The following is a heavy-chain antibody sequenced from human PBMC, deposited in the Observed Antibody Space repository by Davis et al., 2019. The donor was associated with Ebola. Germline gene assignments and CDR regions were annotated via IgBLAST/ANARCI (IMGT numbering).Heavy chain of an antibody. V-gene: IGHV4-59*01. CDR2: IYYIVIT. J-gene: IGHJ4*02. CDR1: GGSISSYY. D-gene: IGHD3-16*01. CDR3: ARGLGGDFDY. Sequence: SETLSLTCAVSGGSISSYYWSWIRQPPVKGLEWIEYIYYIVITNYNPSLKSRVTISVDTSKNQFSLKLSSVTAADTAVYYCARGLGGDFDYWGQGTLVTVSS.